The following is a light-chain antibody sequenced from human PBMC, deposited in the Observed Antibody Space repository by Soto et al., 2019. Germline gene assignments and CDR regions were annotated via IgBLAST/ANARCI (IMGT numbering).Light chain of an antibody. CDR1: RTLLDSSNSKNY. CDR3: QQYYSNPQT. V-gene: IGKV4-1*01. Sequence: DIVMTQSPDSLAVSLGERATVNCKSSRTLLDSSNSKNYLAWYQQKPGLPPKLLIYWASTRESGVPDRFSGSGSGTDFTLTISSLQAEDVAVYDCQQYYSNPQTFGQGTKVEIK. J-gene: IGKJ2*01. CDR2: WAS.